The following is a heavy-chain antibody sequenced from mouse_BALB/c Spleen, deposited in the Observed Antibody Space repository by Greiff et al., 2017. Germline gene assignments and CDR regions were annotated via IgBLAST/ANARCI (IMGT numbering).Heavy chain of an antibody. CDR2: IWGGGST. CDR1: GFSLSRYS. D-gene: IGHD1-1*01. CDR3: ARSYYYGSSYGYFDV. V-gene: IGHV2-6-4*01. J-gene: IGHJ1*01. Sequence: VKLMESGPGLVAPSQSLSITCTVSGFSLSRYSVHWVRQPPGKGLEWLGMIWGGGSTDYNSALKSRLSISKDNSKSQVFLKMNSLQTDDTAMYYCARSYYYGSSYGYFDVWGAGTTVTVSS.